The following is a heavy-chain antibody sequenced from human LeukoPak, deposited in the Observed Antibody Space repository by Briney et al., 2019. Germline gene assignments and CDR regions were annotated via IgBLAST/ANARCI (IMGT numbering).Heavy chain of an antibody. CDR1: GFTFDDYA. Sequence: GGSLRLSCAASGFTFDDYAMHWVRQAPGKGLEWVSGISWNSGSIGYADSVKGRFTISRDNAKNSLYLQMNSLRAEDTAVYYCARLVWVSVYGSGDGFFDYWGQGTLVTVSS. CDR3: ARLVWVSVYGSGDGFFDY. V-gene: IGHV3-9*01. J-gene: IGHJ4*02. CDR2: ISWNSGSI. D-gene: IGHD3-10*01.